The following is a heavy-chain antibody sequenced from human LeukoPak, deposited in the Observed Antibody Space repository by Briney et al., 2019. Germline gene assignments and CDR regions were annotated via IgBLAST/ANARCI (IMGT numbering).Heavy chain of an antibody. CDR2: IYSGGST. D-gene: IGHD1-26*01. CDR3: AREYYEYSGGVDASDT. V-gene: IGHV3-53*01. J-gene: IGHJ3*02. CDR1: GFTVSSND. Sequence: PGGSLRLSCAASGFTVSSNDMNWVRQAPGKGLEWVSVIYSGGSTFYADSVEGRFTISRDNSNNTLYLQMNSLRAEDTAMYYCAREYYEYSGGVDASDTWGPGTMVTVSS.